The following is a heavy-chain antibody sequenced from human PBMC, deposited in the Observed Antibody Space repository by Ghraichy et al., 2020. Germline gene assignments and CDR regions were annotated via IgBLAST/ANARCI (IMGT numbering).Heavy chain of an antibody. Sequence: SVKVSCKASGGTFSSYAISWVRQAPGQGLEWMGRIIPILGIANYAQKFQGRVTITADKSTSTAYMELSSLRSEDTAVYYCARDPLYLLEWLSPNYYGMDVWGQGTTVTVSS. CDR2: IIPILGIA. CDR1: GGTFSSYA. CDR3: ARDPLYLLEWLSPNYYGMDV. V-gene: IGHV1-69*04. J-gene: IGHJ6*02. D-gene: IGHD3-3*01.